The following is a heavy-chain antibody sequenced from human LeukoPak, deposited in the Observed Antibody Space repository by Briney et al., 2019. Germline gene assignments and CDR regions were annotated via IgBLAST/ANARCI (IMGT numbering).Heavy chain of an antibody. J-gene: IGHJ6*02. Sequence: PGGSLRLSCAASGFTFSSYAMSWVRQAPGKGLEWVSAISGSGGSTYYADSVKGRFTISRDNSKNTLYLQMNSLRPEDTAVYYCARERISGWIYHFYGMDVWGQGTTVTVSS. D-gene: IGHD2-15*01. CDR3: ARERISGWIYHFYGMDV. V-gene: IGHV3-23*01. CDR2: ISGSGGST. CDR1: GFTFSSYA.